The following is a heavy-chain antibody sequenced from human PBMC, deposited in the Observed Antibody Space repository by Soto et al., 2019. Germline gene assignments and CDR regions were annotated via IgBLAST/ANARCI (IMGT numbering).Heavy chain of an antibody. J-gene: IGHJ4*02. V-gene: IGHV4-59*01. CDR1: GASIISDD. CDR2: IYYSGSA. CDR3: ARRWGRTFDY. D-gene: IGHD7-27*01. Sequence: SETMSLTCTVAGASIISDDWNWIRQTPGKGLEWIGYIYYSGSANYNPSLKSRATILVDKSKSQISLKLRSVTAADTAVYYCARRWGRTFDYWGQGTQVTVSS.